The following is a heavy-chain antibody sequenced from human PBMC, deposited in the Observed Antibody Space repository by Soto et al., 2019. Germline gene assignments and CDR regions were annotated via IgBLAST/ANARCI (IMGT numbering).Heavy chain of an antibody. J-gene: IGHJ5*02. Sequence: SQTLSLTCAISGDSVSSNSAAWNWIRQSPSRGLEWLGRTYYRSKWYNDYAVSVKSRITINPDTSKNQFSLQLNSVTPEDTAVYYCARARLGYCSGGSCYWFDPWGQGTLVTSPQ. CDR1: GDSVSSNSAA. CDR2: TYYRSKWYN. V-gene: IGHV6-1*01. D-gene: IGHD2-15*01. CDR3: ARARLGYCSGGSCYWFDP.